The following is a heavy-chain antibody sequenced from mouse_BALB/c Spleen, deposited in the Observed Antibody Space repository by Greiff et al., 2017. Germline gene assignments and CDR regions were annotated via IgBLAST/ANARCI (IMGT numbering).Heavy chain of an antibody. V-gene: IGHV5-9-4*01. CDR3: AREKPHYYAMDY. CDR2: ISSGGSYT. J-gene: IGHJ4*01. CDR1: GFTFSSYA. Sequence: EVQLVESGGGLVKPGGSLKLSCAASGFTFSSYAMSWVRQSPEKRLEWVAEISSGGSYTYYPDTVTGRFTISRDNAKNTLYLEMSSLRSEDTAMYYCAREKPHYYAMDYWGQGTSVTVSS.